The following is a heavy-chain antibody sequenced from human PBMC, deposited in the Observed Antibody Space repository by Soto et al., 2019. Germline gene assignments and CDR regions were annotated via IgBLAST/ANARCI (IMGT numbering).Heavy chain of an antibody. Sequence: GWSLRVSGAASGFGFSGLAVSWDRSAPGKGLEWLSSISGRGVDTLYADPVKGRFTLSRHNPRNTLYLQVDSLRAEDTAVYYCAKDQTDVTLFDYWGQGTLVTVSS. CDR2: ISGRGVDT. CDR1: GFGFSGLA. D-gene: IGHD2-21*02. J-gene: IGHJ4*02. V-gene: IGHV3-23*01. CDR3: AKDQTDVTLFDY.